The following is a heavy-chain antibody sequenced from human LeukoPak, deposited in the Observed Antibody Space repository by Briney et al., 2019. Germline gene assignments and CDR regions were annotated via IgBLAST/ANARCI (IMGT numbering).Heavy chain of an antibody. D-gene: IGHD6-19*01. CDR1: GYTFTSYG. V-gene: IGHV1-18*01. CDR2: ISAYNGNT. J-gene: IGHJ6*02. CDR3: ARGQGSGWYGRDYGMDV. Sequence: GASVKVSRKASGYTFTSYGIRGVRQAPGQGLEGVGWISAYNGNTNYAQKLQGRVTMTTDTSTRTAYMELRSLRSDATAVYYCARGQGSGWYGRDYGMDVWGQGTTVTVSS.